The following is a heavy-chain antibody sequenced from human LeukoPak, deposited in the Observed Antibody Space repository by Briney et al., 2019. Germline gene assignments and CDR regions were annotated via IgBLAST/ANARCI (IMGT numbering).Heavy chain of an antibody. Sequence: GGSLRLSCAASGFRFNTYWMSWVRQAPAKGLEWVANIKQDGNEKYYADSVKGRFTISRDNSKNTLYLQMNSLRAEDTAVYYCAKDQGWLQSPFDYWGQGTLVTVSS. CDR2: IKQDGNEK. D-gene: IGHD5-24*01. CDR1: GFRFNTYW. V-gene: IGHV3-7*01. CDR3: AKDQGWLQSPFDY. J-gene: IGHJ4*02.